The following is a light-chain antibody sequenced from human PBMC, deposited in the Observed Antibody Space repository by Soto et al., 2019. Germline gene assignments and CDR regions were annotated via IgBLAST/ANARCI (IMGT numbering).Light chain of an antibody. CDR2: GVS. CDR1: LGLSSY. J-gene: IGKJ4*01. Sequence: EVVLTQFPATLSLSPGDRAILSCRASLGLSSYLAWYQQKPGQAPRLLIYGVSTRATGIPARFSGSGSGTEFTLTISSLQSEDFALYYCQPYNSWPRTFGGGTKVDIK. CDR3: QPYNSWPRT. V-gene: IGKV3-15*01.